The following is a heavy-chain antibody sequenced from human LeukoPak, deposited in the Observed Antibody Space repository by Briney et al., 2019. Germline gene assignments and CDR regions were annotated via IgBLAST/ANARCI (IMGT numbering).Heavy chain of an antibody. V-gene: IGHV1-69*13. CDR1: GGTFSSYA. Sequence: SVKVSCKASGGTFSSYAISWVRQAPGQGLEWMGGIIPIFGTTNYAQKFQGRVSITADESTSTAYMELSSLRSEDTAVYYCARGMVRGVIITSEMYFDYWGQGTLVTVSS. CDR2: IIPIFGTT. D-gene: IGHD3-10*01. CDR3: ARGMVRGVIITSEMYFDY. J-gene: IGHJ4*02.